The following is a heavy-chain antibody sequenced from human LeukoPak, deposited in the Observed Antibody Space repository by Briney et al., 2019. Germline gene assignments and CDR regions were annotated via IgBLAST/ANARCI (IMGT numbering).Heavy chain of an antibody. CDR2: VSSSSSYI. V-gene: IGHV3-21*01. J-gene: IGHJ4*02. Sequence: GGSLRLSCAVSGFTFSSYSMNWVRQAPGKGLEWVSSVSSSSSYIYYADSVKGRFTISRDNAKNSLYLQMNSLGAEDTAVYYCARAPYTSSWSDFDYWGQGTLVTVSS. D-gene: IGHD6-13*01. CDR3: ARAPYTSSWSDFDY. CDR1: GFTFSSYS.